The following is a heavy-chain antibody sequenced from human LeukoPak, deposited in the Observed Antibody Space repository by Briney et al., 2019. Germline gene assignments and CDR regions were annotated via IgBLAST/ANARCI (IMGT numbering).Heavy chain of an antibody. D-gene: IGHD3-22*01. Sequence: PSETLSLTCTVSGGSISSYYWSWIRQPAGKGLEWIGRVYASGTTFYNPSLKSRVTMLVDTSKNQFSLKLNSVTAADTAVYYCARGGNYYDRSSYYYFDYWGQGTLVTVSS. V-gene: IGHV4-4*07. J-gene: IGHJ4*02. CDR1: GGSISSYY. CDR2: VYASGTT. CDR3: ARGGNYYDRSSYYYFDY.